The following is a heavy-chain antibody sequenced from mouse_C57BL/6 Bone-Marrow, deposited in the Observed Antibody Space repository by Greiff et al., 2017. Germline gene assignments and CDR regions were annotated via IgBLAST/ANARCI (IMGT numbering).Heavy chain of an antibody. Sequence: QVQLQQPGAELVRPGSSVKLSCKASGYTFTSYWMDWVKQRPGQGLEWIGNIYPSDSETHYNQKFKDKATLTVDKSSSTAYMQLSSLTSEDSAVYYCARSGDGYWYFDVCGSGTTVTVSS. D-gene: IGHD2-3*01. J-gene: IGHJ1*01. CDR1: GYTFTSYW. CDR3: ARSGDGYWYFDV. CDR2: IYPSDSET. V-gene: IGHV1-61*01.